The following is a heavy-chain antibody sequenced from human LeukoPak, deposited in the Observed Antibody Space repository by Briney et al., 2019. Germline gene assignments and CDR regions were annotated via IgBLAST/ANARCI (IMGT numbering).Heavy chain of an antibody. V-gene: IGHV3-53*01. J-gene: IGHJ4*02. Sequence: GGSLRLSCTVSGFTVSSNSMSWVRQAPGKGLEWVSLIYSDNTHYSDSVKGRFTISRDNSKNTLYLQMNSLRAEDTAVYCCARRAHKRDDYGGFFDYWGQGTLVTVSS. CDR2: IYSDNT. D-gene: IGHD4-23*01. CDR3: ARRAHKRDDYGGFFDY. CDR1: GFTVSSNS.